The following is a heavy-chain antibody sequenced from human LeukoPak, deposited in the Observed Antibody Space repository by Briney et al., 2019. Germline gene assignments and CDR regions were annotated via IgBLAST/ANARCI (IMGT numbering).Heavy chain of an antibody. D-gene: IGHD3-22*01. CDR2: FDPEDGET. CDR1: GYTFTGYY. J-gene: IGHJ4*02. Sequence: GASVKVSCKASGYTFTGYYMRWVRQAPGKGLEWVGSFDPEDGETIYAQKFQGRVTLTDDTSTDTAYMELSSLRSEDTAVYYCATDVREAMSYFDTSGLDYWGQGTLVTVSS. V-gene: IGHV1-24*01. CDR3: ATDVREAMSYFDTSGLDY.